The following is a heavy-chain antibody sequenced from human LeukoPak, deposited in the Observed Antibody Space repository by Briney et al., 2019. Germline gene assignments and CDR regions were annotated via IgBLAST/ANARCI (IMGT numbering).Heavy chain of an antibody. Sequence: SETLSLTCTVSGGSISSSSYYWGWIRQPPGKGLESIGNIYYTGSTYYNPSLKSRVTMSADTSKNQFSLKMSSVTAADTAVYYCARQQPTQAVAGNFDYWGQGTLVTVSS. CDR2: IYYTGST. CDR3: ARQQPTQAVAGNFDY. V-gene: IGHV4-39*01. CDR1: GGSISSSSYY. D-gene: IGHD6-19*01. J-gene: IGHJ4*02.